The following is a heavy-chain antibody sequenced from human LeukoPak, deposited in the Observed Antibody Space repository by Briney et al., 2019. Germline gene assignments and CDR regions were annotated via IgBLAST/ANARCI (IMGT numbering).Heavy chain of an antibody. Sequence: SETLSLTCTVSGGSMSNYYFNWIRQPPGKGLEWIGYVHYSGITNYSPSLESRVTISIDTSKNQFSLKLSSVTAADTAVYYCARGYYDVLTGYYFDYWGQGTLVTVSS. CDR1: GGSMSNYY. J-gene: IGHJ4*02. CDR3: ARGYYDVLTGYYFDY. CDR2: VHYSGIT. V-gene: IGHV4-59*01. D-gene: IGHD3-9*01.